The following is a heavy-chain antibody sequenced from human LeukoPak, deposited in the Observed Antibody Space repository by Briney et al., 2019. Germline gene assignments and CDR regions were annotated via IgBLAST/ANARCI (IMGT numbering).Heavy chain of an antibody. CDR2: INPNSGGT. CDR3: AREAVAGTPTYYYYYMDV. CDR1: GYTFTGYY. Sequence: ASVKVSCKASGYTFTGYYMHWVRQAPGQGLEWMGWINPNSGGTNYAQKLQGRVTMTTDTSTSTAYMELRSLRSDDTAVYYCAREAVAGTPTYYYYYMDVWGKGTTVTISS. V-gene: IGHV1-2*02. D-gene: IGHD6-19*01. J-gene: IGHJ6*03.